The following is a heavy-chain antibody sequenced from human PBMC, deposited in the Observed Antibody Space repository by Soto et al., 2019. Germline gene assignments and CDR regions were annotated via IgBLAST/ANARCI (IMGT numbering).Heavy chain of an antibody. D-gene: IGHD2-15*01. CDR1: GFTFSDYY. Sequence: XVSLRLSCAASGFTFSDYYMTWIRQAPGKGLEWVSYITSSGTGVYYPDSVKGRFTISRDNAKKSLYLQMSSLRAEDTAVYYCARAYSDAFDIWGQGTMVTVSS. J-gene: IGHJ3*02. CDR3: ARAYSDAFDI. CDR2: ITSSGTGV. V-gene: IGHV3-11*01.